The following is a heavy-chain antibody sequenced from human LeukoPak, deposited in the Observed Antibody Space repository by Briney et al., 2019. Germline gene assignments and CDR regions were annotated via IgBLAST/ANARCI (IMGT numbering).Heavy chain of an antibody. CDR3: TRVRRTAAGSYFDY. CDR1: GFTFGDYA. Sequence: PGRSLRLSCTASGFTFGDYAMSWVRQAPGKGLEWVGFIRSKAYGGTTEYAASVKGRFTISRGDSKSIAYLQMNSLKTEDTAVYYCTRVRRTAAGSYFDYWGQGTLVTVSS. D-gene: IGHD6-13*01. V-gene: IGHV3-49*04. J-gene: IGHJ4*02. CDR2: IRSKAYGGTT.